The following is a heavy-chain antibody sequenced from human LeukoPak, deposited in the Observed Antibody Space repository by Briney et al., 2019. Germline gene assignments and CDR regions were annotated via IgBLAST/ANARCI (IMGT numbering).Heavy chain of an antibody. CDR2: INHSGST. Sequence: SETLSLTCAVYGGSFSGYYWSWIRQPPGKGLEWIGEINHSGSTNYNPSLKSRVTISVDTSKNQFSLKLSSVTAADTAVYYCARIGRHYYDSSDYWGGPRKETCYFDYWGQGTLVAVSS. D-gene: IGHD3-22*01. V-gene: IGHV4-34*01. J-gene: IGHJ4*02. CDR1: GGSFSGYY. CDR3: ARIGRHYYDSSDYWGGPRKETCYFDY.